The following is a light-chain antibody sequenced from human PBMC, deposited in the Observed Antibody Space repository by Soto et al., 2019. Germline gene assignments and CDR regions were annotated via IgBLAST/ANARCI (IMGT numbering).Light chain of an antibody. Sequence: QSVLTQPASVSGSPGQSITISCTGTSSDVGDNNYVSWYQQHPGKAPKLMIYDVTHRPSGISNRFSGSKSGNTASLTTSGLLAEDEADYYCSSYTSSSTLYVFGSGTKLTVL. CDR3: SSYTSSSTLYV. V-gene: IGLV2-14*01. CDR1: SSDVGDNNY. J-gene: IGLJ1*01. CDR2: DVT.